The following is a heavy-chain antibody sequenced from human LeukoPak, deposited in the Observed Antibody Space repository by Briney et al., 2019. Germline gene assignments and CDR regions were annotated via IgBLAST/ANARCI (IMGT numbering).Heavy chain of an antibody. Sequence: GGSLRLSCAASGFTVSNNYMNWVRQAPGKGLEWVSVITSGGGTYYADSVWGRFTISRDNSENSLYLQMNSLRAEDTAVYYCARGMMITFGGVIDYFDYWGQGTLVTVSS. D-gene: IGHD3-16*02. CDR3: ARGMMITFGGVIDYFDY. CDR2: ITSGGGT. V-gene: IGHV3-53*01. CDR1: GFTVSNNY. J-gene: IGHJ4*02.